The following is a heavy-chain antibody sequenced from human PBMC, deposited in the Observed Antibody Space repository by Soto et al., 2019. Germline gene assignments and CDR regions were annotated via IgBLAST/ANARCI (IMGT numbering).Heavy chain of an antibody. J-gene: IGHJ6*02. D-gene: IGHD1-26*01. V-gene: IGHV1-69*13. Sequence: ASVKVSCKASGGTFGSYAISWVRQAPGQGLEWMGGIIPIFGTANYAQKFQGRVTITADESTSTAYMELSSLRSEDTAVYYCARGSGSYYEYYYYGMDVWGQGTTVTVSS. CDR3: ARGSGSYYEYYYYGMDV. CDR2: IIPIFGTA. CDR1: GGTFGSYA.